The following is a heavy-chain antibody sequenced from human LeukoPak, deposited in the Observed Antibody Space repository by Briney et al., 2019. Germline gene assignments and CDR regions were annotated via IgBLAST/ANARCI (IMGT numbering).Heavy chain of an antibody. CDR3: VYDSSGYYYGPIDY. J-gene: IGHJ4*02. V-gene: IGHV1-69*05. CDR2: IIPIFGTA. D-gene: IGHD3-22*01. Sequence: SVKVSCKASGGTFSSYAISWVRQAPGQGLEWMGGIIPIFGTANYAQKFQGRVTITTDESTSTAYMELSSLRSEDTAVYYCVYDSSGYYYGPIDYWGQGTLVTVSS. CDR1: GGTFSSYA.